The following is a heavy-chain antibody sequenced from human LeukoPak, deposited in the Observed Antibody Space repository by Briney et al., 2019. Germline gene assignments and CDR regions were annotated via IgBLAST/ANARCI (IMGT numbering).Heavy chain of an antibody. Sequence: PGGSLRLSCAASGFTFSSYAMSWVRQAPGKGLEWVSAISGSGGSTYHADSVKGRFTISRDNSKNTLYLQMNSLRAEDTAVYYCAGGDDSSGYYFDYWGQGTLVTVSS. J-gene: IGHJ4*02. D-gene: IGHD3-22*01. CDR2: ISGSGGST. CDR3: AGGDDSSGYYFDY. CDR1: GFTFSSYA. V-gene: IGHV3-23*01.